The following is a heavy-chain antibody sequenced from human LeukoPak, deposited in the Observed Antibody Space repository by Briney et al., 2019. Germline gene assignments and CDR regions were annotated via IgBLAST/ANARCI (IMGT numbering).Heavy chain of an antibody. CDR2: IYAGGST. CDR3: ATAGSSELLWDYAMDV. Sequence: GGSLRLSGAASGFTVSSNYMSWVRQAPGKGLVWVSLIYAGGSTYYADAVKGRFTISRHNSKTTLHLQMNSLRVEDTAVYYCATAGSSELLWDYAMDVWGQGTTVTVSS. V-gene: IGHV3-53*04. D-gene: IGHD3-10*01. CDR1: GFTVSSNY. J-gene: IGHJ6*02.